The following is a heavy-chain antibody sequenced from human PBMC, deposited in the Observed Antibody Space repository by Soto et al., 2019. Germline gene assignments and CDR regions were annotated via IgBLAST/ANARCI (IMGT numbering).Heavy chain of an antibody. CDR1: GFTFSSYW. V-gene: IGHV3-74*03. J-gene: IGHJ4*02. CDR3: GRGGLEPVDY. CDR2: IDVSATVT. Sequence: EVQLVESGGGLVQPGGSLRLSCEGSGFTFSSYWMHWIRQRPGKGLEWVARIDVSATVTTYADSVEGRFTVSRDNAENTLYLHMYSLTDADTDDYYCGRGGLEPVDYWGQGTLVSVSS. D-gene: IGHD2-2*01.